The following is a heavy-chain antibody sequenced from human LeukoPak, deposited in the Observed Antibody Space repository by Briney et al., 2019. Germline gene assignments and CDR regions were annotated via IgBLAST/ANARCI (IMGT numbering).Heavy chain of an antibody. CDR1: GYTFTGYY. CDR3: ARDGASTWTRGWFDP. Sequence: ASVKVSCKASGYTFTGYYMHWVRQAPGQGLERMGWINPNSGGTNYAQKFQGRVTMTRDTSISTAYMELSRLRSDDTAVYYCARDGASTWTRGWFDPWGQGTLVTVSS. V-gene: IGHV1-2*02. CDR2: INPNSGGT. J-gene: IGHJ5*02. D-gene: IGHD2-2*01.